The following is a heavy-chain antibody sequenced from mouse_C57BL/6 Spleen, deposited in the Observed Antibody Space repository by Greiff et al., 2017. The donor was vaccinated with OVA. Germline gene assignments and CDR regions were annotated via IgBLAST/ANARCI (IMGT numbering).Heavy chain of an antibody. D-gene: IGHD4-1*01. V-gene: IGHV12-3*01. Sequence: VMLVESGPGLVKPSQSLFLTCSITGFPITSGYYWIWIRQSPGKPLEWMGYITHSGETFYNPSLQSPISITRETSKNQFFLQLNSVTTEDTAMYYCAGDRLGRGYFDVWGTGTTVTVSS. CDR2: ITHSGET. CDR3: AGDRLGRGYFDV. J-gene: IGHJ1*03. CDR1: GFPITSGYY.